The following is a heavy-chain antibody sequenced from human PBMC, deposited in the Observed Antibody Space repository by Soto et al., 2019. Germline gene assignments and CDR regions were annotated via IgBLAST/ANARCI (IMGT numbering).Heavy chain of an antibody. CDR2: IYYSGST. J-gene: IGHJ6*02. V-gene: IGHV4-61*08. CDR1: GGSISSGGYY. CDR3: RRSSRYSTDV. Sequence: SETLSLTCTVSGGSISSGGYYWSWIRQHPGKGLEWIGYIYYSGSTNYNPSLKSRVTISVDTSKNQFSLNVISVTAADTAVYYCRRSSRYSTDVWGQGTTVTVSS. D-gene: IGHD6-13*01.